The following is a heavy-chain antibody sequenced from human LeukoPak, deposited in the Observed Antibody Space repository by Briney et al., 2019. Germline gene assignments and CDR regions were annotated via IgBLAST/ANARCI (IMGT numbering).Heavy chain of an antibody. D-gene: IGHD6-19*01. V-gene: IGHV4-4*07. CDR1: GGSISSYY. CDR3: ARGRATAIALGASDN. Sequence: PSETLSLTCSVSGGSISSYYWSWIRQPAGKGLEWIGRIYSSGSTNYNPSLKSRVTMSVDTSKNQFSLKLTSVTAADTAVYFCARGRATAIALGASDNWGQGTLVTVSS. J-gene: IGHJ4*02. CDR2: IYSSGST.